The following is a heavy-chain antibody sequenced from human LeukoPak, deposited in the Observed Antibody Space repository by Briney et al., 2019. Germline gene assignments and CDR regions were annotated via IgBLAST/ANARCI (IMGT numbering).Heavy chain of an antibody. CDR3: ARLWVYDNSGSAFDI. V-gene: IGHV1-18*01. CDR1: GYTFSSYG. Sequence: ASVKVSCKASGYTFSSYGISWVRRAPGQGLEWMGRISAYNGDTNYAQKLQDRVTMTTHKSTSTAYLEVRSLRSDDTAVYYCARLWVYDNSGSAFDIWGQGTMVTVSS. CDR2: ISAYNGDT. J-gene: IGHJ3*02. D-gene: IGHD3-22*01.